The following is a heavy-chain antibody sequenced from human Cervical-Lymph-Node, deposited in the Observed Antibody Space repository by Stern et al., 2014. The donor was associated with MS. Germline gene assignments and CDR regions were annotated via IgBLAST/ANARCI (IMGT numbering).Heavy chain of an antibody. V-gene: IGHV1-2*02. J-gene: IGHJ4*02. CDR3: AREGRRHNEYHYDY. D-gene: IGHD3-10*01. Sequence: QVQLVQSGAEVKKPGASVKVSCKTSGYTFTDYYPHWVRQAPGQGLEWMGWINPTTGGAIYAQKFQGRVTMTRDTSISTAYMELRRLSSDDTAIYYCAREGRRHNEYHYDYWGQGTLVTVSS. CDR2: INPTTGGA. CDR1: GYTFTDYY.